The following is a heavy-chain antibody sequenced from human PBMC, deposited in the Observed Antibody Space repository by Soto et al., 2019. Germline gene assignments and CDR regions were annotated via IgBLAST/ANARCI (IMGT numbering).Heavy chain of an antibody. J-gene: IGHJ6*03. Sequence: GGSLRLSCAASGFTFSSYAMSWVRQAPGKGLEWVSAISGSGGSTYYADSVKGRFTISRDNSKNRLYLQMNSLRAKDTAVYYCAKFSPIVVVPAAMLWDYYYYYMDVWGKGTTVTVSS. CDR1: GFTFSSYA. CDR3: AKFSPIVVVPAAMLWDYYYYYMDV. CDR2: ISGSGGST. D-gene: IGHD2-2*01. V-gene: IGHV3-23*01.